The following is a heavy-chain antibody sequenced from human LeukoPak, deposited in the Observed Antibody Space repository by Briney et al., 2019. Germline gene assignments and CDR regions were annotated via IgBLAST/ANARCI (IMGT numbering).Heavy chain of an antibody. Sequence: ASVNVSCKASGGTFSSYAISWVRQAPGQGLEWMGGIIPIFGTANYAQKFQGRVTITADESTSTAYMELSSLRSEDTAVYYCAREGSIAARPDWGQGTLVTVSS. CDR2: IIPIFGTA. V-gene: IGHV1-69*01. D-gene: IGHD6-6*01. CDR3: AREGSIAARPD. CDR1: GGTFSSYA. J-gene: IGHJ4*02.